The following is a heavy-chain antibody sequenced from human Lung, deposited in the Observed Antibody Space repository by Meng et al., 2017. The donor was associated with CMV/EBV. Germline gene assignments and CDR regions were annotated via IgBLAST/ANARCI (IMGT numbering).Heavy chain of an antibody. CDR3: ARTLGSAVGMGWFDP. J-gene: IGHJ5*02. Sequence: SETLSLXCTVSGGSITTYSWSWIRQPPGKRLEWIGYILYSGSTNYNPSLRSRVTISVDTSKNQFSLKLSSVTAADTAVYHCARTLGSAVGMGWFDPLGQGXLVTVSS. V-gene: IGHV4-59*01. D-gene: IGHD6-13*01. CDR1: GGSITTYS. CDR2: ILYSGST.